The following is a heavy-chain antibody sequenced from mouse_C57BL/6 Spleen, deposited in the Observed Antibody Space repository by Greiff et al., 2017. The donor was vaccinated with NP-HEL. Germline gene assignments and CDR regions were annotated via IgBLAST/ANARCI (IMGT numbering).Heavy chain of an antibody. D-gene: IGHD2-3*01. V-gene: IGHV3-6*01. Sequence: DVKLQESGPGLVKPSQSLSLTCSVTGYSITSGYYWNWIRQFPGNKLEWMGYISYDGSNNYNPSLKNRISITRDTSKNQFFLKLNAVTTEDTATYYCAREGDGYYPYFDYWGQGTTLTVSS. J-gene: IGHJ2*01. CDR3: AREGDGYYPYFDY. CDR2: ISYDGSN. CDR1: GYSITSGYY.